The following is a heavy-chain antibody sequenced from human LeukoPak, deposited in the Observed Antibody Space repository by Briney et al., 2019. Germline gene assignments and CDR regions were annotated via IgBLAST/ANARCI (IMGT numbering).Heavy chain of an antibody. Sequence: PGGSLRLSCGASGFIFSNYEMNWVRQAPGKGLEWVSYISSSGSIRYYADSVKGRFTISRDNAKNSLYLQMNSLRAEDTAVYYCAKRYSNGHDAFDIWGQGTMVTVSS. J-gene: IGHJ3*02. CDR3: AKRYSNGHDAFDI. D-gene: IGHD6-19*01. V-gene: IGHV3-48*03. CDR2: ISSSGSIR. CDR1: GFIFSNYE.